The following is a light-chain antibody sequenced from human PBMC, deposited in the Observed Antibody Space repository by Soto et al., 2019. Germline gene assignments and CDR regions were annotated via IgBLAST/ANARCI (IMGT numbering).Light chain of an antibody. CDR3: SSDAASNNFYFV. J-gene: IGLJ3*02. CDR1: SSDVGGYNY. V-gene: IGLV2-8*01. CDR2: EVT. Sequence: QSALTQPPSASGSPGQSVTISCTGTSSDVGGYNYVSCYQQYAGRAPQLMIYEVTKRPPGVPARFSGATSGNTASPPASGLQADDEADYYCSSDAASNNFYFVFGGGTKLTVL.